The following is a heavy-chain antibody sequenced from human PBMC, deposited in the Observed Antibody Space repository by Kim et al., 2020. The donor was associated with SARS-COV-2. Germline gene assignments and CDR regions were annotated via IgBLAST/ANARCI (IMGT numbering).Heavy chain of an antibody. CDR3: ARSWNYGRRELDY. J-gene: IGHJ4*02. D-gene: IGHD1-7*01. V-gene: IGHV1-2*02. Sequence: YAQKFQGRVTMTRDTSISTAYMELSRLRSDDTAVYYCARSWNYGRRELDYWGQGTLVTVSS.